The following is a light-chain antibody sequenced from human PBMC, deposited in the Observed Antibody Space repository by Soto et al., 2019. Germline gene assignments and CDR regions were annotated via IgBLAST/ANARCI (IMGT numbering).Light chain of an antibody. Sequence: QSVLTQPASVSGSPGQSITISCTGTSSDVGSYNLVSWYQQHPGKAPKLMIYEGSKRPSGVSNRFSGSKSGNTASLTISGLQAEDESDYYCCSYAGSSTYVFGTGIRFTVL. CDR3: CSYAGSSTYV. J-gene: IGLJ1*01. V-gene: IGLV2-23*01. CDR1: SSDVGSYNL. CDR2: EGS.